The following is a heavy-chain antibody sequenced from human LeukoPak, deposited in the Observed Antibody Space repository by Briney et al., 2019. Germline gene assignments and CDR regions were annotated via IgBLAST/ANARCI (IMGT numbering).Heavy chain of an antibody. D-gene: IGHD6-6*01. J-gene: IGHJ1*01. CDR2: ITSKGEGT. CDR3: AKDLDVAARPEYFQH. V-gene: IGHV3-23*01. CDR1: GFTFSRYA. Sequence: GGSLRLSCAASGFTFSRYAMSWVRQAPGKGLEWVSSITSKGEGTWYTDSVKGRFTISRDNSKNTLSLLMTSLRAEDTAIYYCAKDLDVAARPEYFQHWGQGKMVTVSS.